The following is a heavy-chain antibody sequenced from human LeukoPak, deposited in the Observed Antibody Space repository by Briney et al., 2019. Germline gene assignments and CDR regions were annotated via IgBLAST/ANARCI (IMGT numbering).Heavy chain of an antibody. CDR1: GFTFSSYG. V-gene: IGHV3-30*18. CDR3: AKDRQGRLEY. Sequence: GGSLRLSCAASGFTFSSYGVHWVRQAPGKGLEWVAVISYDGSNKYYADSVKGRFTISRDNSKNTLYLQMNSLRAEDTAVYYCAKDRQGRLEYWGQGTLVTVSS. CDR2: ISYDGSNK. J-gene: IGHJ4*02.